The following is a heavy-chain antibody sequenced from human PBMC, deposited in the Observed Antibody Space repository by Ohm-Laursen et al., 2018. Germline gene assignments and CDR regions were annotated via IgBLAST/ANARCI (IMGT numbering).Heavy chain of an antibody. Sequence: SLRLSCSASGFTFSSYAMSWVRQAPGKGLEWVSAISGSGGSTFYADSVKGRFTISRDSSKNTLYLQMNSLRAEDTAVYYCAKASVGAVAGIDYWGQGTLVTVSS. J-gene: IGHJ4*02. CDR1: GFTFSSYA. CDR2: ISGSGGST. D-gene: IGHD6-19*01. V-gene: IGHV3-23*01. CDR3: AKASVGAVAGIDY.